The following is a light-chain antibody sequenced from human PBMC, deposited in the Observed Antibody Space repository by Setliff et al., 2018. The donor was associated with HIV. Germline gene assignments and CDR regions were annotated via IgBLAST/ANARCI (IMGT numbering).Light chain of an antibody. V-gene: IGLV2-14*01. CDR2: EVS. CDR3: SSYTSSSPLYV. Sequence: QSALTQPASVSGSPGQSITIACTGTSSDVGGYNYVSWYQQHPGNAPKLMIYEVSNRPSGVSDRFSGSTSGNTASLTISGLQTEDEADYLCSSYTSSSPLYVFGTGTKVTVL. J-gene: IGLJ1*01. CDR1: SSDVGGYNY.